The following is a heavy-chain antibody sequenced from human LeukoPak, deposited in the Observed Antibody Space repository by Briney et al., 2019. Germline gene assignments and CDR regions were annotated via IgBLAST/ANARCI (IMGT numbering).Heavy chain of an antibody. CDR3: ARRVVPTAFSWFDP. CDR2: IIPIFGTA. CDR1: GGTFSSYA. V-gene: IGHV1-69*13. D-gene: IGHD2-2*01. J-gene: IGHJ5*02. Sequence: ASVKVSCKASGGTFSSYAISWVRQAPGQGLEWMGGIIPIFGTANYAQKFQGRVTITADESTSTAYMELSSLRSEDTAVYYCARRVVPTAFSWFDPWGQGTLVTVSP.